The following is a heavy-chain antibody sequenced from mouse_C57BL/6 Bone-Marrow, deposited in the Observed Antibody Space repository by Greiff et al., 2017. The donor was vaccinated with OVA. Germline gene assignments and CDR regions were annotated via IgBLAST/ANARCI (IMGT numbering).Heavy chain of an antibody. CDR1: GYTFTSYW. V-gene: IGHV1-55*01. Sequence: VQLQQPGAELVKPGASVKMSCKASGYTFTSYWITWVKQRPGQGLEWIGDIYPGSGSTNYNEKFKSKATLTVDTSSSTAYMQLSSLTSEDSAVYYCARFPTVVSYWYFDVWGTGTTVTVSS. CDR3: ARFPTVVSYWYFDV. D-gene: IGHD1-1*01. CDR2: IYPGSGST. J-gene: IGHJ1*03.